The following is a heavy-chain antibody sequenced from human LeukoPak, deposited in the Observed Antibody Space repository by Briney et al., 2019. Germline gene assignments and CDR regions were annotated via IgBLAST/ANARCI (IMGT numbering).Heavy chain of an antibody. J-gene: IGHJ6*03. V-gene: IGHV4-4*09. D-gene: IGHD4-11*01. CDR2: IYTSGST. CDR3: ARARTTVTDYYYYMDV. CDR1: GGSISSYY. Sequence: PSETLSLTCTVSGGSISSYYWSWIRQPPGKGLEWIGYIYTSGSTNYNPSLKSRVTISVDTSKNQFSLKLSSVTAADTAVYYCARARTTVTDYYYYMDVWGKGTTVTVSS.